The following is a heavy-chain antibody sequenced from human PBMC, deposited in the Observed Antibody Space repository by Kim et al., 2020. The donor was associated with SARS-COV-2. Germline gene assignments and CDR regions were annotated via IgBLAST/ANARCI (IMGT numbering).Heavy chain of an antibody. CDR3: ARSSGWRKKFDY. D-gene: IGHD6-19*01. Sequence: SETLSLTCAVSGGSISSSNWWSWVRQPPGKGLEGIGEIYHSGSTNYNPSLKSRVTISVDKSKNQFSLKLSSVTAADTAVYYCARSSGWRKKFDYWGQGTLVTVSS. J-gene: IGHJ4*02. CDR2: IYHSGST. CDR1: GGSISSSNW. V-gene: IGHV4-4*02.